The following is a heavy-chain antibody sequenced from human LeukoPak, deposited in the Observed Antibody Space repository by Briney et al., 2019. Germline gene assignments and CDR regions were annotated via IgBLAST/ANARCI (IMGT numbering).Heavy chain of an antibody. CDR2: IIPIFGTA. Sequence: ASVNVSCKASGGTFSSYAISWVRQAPGQGLEWMGGIIPIFGTANYAQKFQGRVTITADESTSTAYMELSSLRSEDTAVYYCARGPYYYDSSGYYWDYFDYWGQGTLVTVSS. CDR3: ARGPYYYDSSGYYWDYFDY. CDR1: GGTFSSYA. V-gene: IGHV1-69*13. D-gene: IGHD3-22*01. J-gene: IGHJ4*02.